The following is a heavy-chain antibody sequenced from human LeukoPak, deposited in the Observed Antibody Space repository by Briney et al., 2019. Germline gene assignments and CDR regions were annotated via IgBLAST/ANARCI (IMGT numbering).Heavy chain of an antibody. J-gene: IGHJ4*02. Sequence: SQTLSLTCTVSGGSISSGGYYWSWIRQHPGKGLEWIGYIYYSGSTYYNPSLKGRVTISVDTSKNQFSLNLSSVTAADTAVYYCARVGAVTTRGWNYFDYWGQGTLVTVSS. V-gene: IGHV4-31*03. CDR3: ARVGAVTTRGWNYFDY. CDR2: IYYSGST. D-gene: IGHD4-17*01. CDR1: GGSISSGGYY.